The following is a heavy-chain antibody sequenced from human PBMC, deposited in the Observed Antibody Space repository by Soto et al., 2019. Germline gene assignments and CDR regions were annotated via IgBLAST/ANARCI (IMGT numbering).Heavy chain of an antibody. J-gene: IGHJ3*02. CDR3: ARVVGCGFDI. CDR1: GFTFSSYG. V-gene: IGHV3-33*01. Sequence: QVQLVESGGGVVQPGRSLRLSCAASGFTFSSYGMHWVRQAPGKGLEWVAVIWYDGSNKYYADSVKGRFTISRDKYKNTLYLQMSSLRAEDTAVYYCARVVGCGFDIWGQGTMVTVSS. CDR2: IWYDGSNK. D-gene: IGHD2-15*01.